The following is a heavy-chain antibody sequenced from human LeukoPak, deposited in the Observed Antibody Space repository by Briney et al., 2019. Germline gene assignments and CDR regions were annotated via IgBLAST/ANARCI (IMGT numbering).Heavy chain of an antibody. V-gene: IGHV3-23*01. CDR1: GFTFSSYA. CDR3: AKGSTKAYCSGGSCYRSIYYYMDV. CDR2: ISGSGGST. D-gene: IGHD2-15*01. Sequence: GGSLRLSCAASGFTFSSYAMIWVRQAPGKGLEWVSAISGSGGSTYYVDSVKGRFTISRDNSKNTLYLQMNSLRAEDTAVYYCAKGSTKAYCSGGSCYRSIYYYMDVWGKGTTVTVSS. J-gene: IGHJ6*03.